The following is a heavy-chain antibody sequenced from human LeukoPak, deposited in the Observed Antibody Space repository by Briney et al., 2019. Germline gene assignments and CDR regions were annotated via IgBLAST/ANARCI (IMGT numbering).Heavy chain of an antibody. CDR1: GDSISNGNW. D-gene: IGHD3-22*01. CDR2: INHSGST. Sequence: PLGTLSLTCAVSGDSISNGNWWSWVRQPPGKGLEWIGEINHSGSTNYNPSLKSRVTISVDTSKNQFSLKLSSVTAADTAVYYCARRPYNMIVVVSRFDYWGQGTLVTVSS. CDR3: ARRPYNMIVVVSRFDY. V-gene: IGHV4-4*02. J-gene: IGHJ4*02.